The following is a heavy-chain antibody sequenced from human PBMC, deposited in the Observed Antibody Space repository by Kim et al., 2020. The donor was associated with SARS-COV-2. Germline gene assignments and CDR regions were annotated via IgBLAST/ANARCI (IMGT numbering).Heavy chain of an antibody. J-gene: IGHJ6*02. CDR1: GYSFSDYF. D-gene: IGHD3-16*01. V-gene: IGHV1-2*02. CDR3: ARVGITLDV. Sequence: ASVKVSCKASGYSFSDYFLNWVRQAPGHGLEWMGYINPNGGGTFYAQKFQGRVTLTSDRSISTVYMEMNGLTSEDAGVYYCARVGITLDVWGQGTTLTVSS. CDR2: INPNGGGT.